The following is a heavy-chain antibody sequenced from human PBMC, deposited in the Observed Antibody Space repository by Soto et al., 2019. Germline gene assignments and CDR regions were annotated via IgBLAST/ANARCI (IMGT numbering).Heavy chain of an antibody. CDR2: ISWNSGSI. CDR1: GFTFDDYA. D-gene: IGHD2-2*02. V-gene: IGHV3-9*01. CDR3: AKGGERYCSSTSCYTDRYYYYGMDV. J-gene: IGHJ6*02. Sequence: EVQLVESGGGLVQPGRSLRLSCAASGFTFDDYAMHWVRQAPGKGLEWVSGISWNSGSIGYADSVKGRFTISRDNAKNSLYLQMNSLRAEDTALYYCAKGGERYCSSTSCYTDRYYYYGMDVWGQGTTVTVSS.